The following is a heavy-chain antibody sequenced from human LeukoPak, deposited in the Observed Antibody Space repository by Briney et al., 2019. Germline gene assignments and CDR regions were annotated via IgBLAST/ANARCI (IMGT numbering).Heavy chain of an antibody. V-gene: IGHV1-18*01. J-gene: IGHJ5*02. CDR3: VRDYFCSGGICDDCFDP. Sequence: GASVKVSCKASGYTFTNYGISWVRQAPGQGLEWMAWISTYDHDTNYAQKFRGRVTMTTDTSTSTAYMELRSLGSDDTAVYYCVRDYFCSGGICDDCFDPWGQGTLVTVSS. CDR1: GYTFTNYG. D-gene: IGHD2-15*01. CDR2: ISTYDHDT.